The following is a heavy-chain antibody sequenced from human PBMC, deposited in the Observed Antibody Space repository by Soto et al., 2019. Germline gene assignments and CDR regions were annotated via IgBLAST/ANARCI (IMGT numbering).Heavy chain of an antibody. CDR1: GGSISSYY. D-gene: IGHD3-3*01. CDR3: ARGGPITIFGVVISYYYYGMDV. V-gene: IGHV4-59*01. J-gene: IGHJ6*02. CDR2: VYHSGST. Sequence: SVTLSLTCTVSGGSISSYYWSWIRQPPGGGLAWSEYVYHSGSTNYNPSLKSRVTISVDTSKNQFSLKLSSVTAADTAVYYCARGGPITIFGVVISYYYYGMDVWGQGTTVTVSS.